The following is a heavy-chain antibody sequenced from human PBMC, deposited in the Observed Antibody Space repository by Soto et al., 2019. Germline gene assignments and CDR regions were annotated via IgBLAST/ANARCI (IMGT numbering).Heavy chain of an antibody. CDR2: DYQGGAS. Sequence: SETLSLTCAVSGYSIRSGYYWGWIRQPPGKGLEWIGSDYQGGASYYNPSLKSRVTISVDTSKNQFSLKLSSLTAADTAVYYCARGRCSGGSCYSTSHRYNWFDPWGQGTMVTVSS. D-gene: IGHD2-15*01. V-gene: IGHV4-38-2*01. CDR1: GYSIRSGYY. J-gene: IGHJ5*02. CDR3: ARGRCSGGSCYSTSHRYNWFDP.